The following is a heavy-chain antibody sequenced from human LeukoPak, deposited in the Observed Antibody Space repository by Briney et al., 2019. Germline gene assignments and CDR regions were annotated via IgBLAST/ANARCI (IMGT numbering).Heavy chain of an antibody. CDR1: GFTFDDYA. D-gene: IGHD6-13*01. CDR3: AKPRPMKGGSSWSIDRYYFDY. V-gene: IGHV3-9*01. CDR2: ISWNSDSI. J-gene: IGHJ4*02. Sequence: GRSLRLSCAASGFTFDDYAMHWVRHAPGRGLEWVSGISWNSDSIGYADSVKGRFTISRDNAKNSLYLQMNSLRAEDTALYYCAKPRPMKGGSSWSIDRYYFDYWGQGTLVTVSS.